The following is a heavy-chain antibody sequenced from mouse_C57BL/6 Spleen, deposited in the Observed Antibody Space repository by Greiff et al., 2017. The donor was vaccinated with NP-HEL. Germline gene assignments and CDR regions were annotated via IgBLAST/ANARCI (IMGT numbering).Heavy chain of an antibody. Sequence: EVQLVESGGGLVKPGGSLKLSCAASGFTFSSYAMSWVRQTPEKRLEWVATISDGGSYTYYPDNVKGRFTISRDNAKNNLYLQMSHLKSEDTAMYYCARGAGPFAYWGQGTLVTVSA. V-gene: IGHV5-4*01. CDR1: GFTFSSYA. J-gene: IGHJ3*01. D-gene: IGHD6-1*01. CDR3: ARGAGPFAY. CDR2: ISDGGSYT.